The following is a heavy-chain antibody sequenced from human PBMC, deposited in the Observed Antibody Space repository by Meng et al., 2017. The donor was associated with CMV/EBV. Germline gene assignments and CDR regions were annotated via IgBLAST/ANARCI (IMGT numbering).Heavy chain of an antibody. CDR1: GFHFGSDA. Sequence: LEPGGGLVRPGGSLRPSCAASGFHFGSDAWCWVGQAPGRGLGWCSAISGSGGSTYYADAGKGRFTISRDNSKNTLYLQMNSLRAEDTAVYYCAKDYSSGRPRWFDPGGQGTLVTVSS. CDR2: ISGSGGST. V-gene: IGHV3-23*01. D-gene: IGHD6-19*01. J-gene: IGHJ5*02. CDR3: AKDYSSGRPRWFDP.